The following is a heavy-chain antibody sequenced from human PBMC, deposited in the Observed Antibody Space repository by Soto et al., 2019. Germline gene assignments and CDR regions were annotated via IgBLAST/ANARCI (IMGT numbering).Heavy chain of an antibody. D-gene: IGHD2-21*02. CDR1: GGSISSVDYY. Sequence: KPSETLSLTCTVSGGSISSVDYYWSWIRQPPGKGLEWIGYIYYSGSTYYNPSLKSRVTISVDTSKNQFSLKLSSVTAADTAVYYCARDKYAAYCGGDCYSDAFDTWGQGTMVTVSS. V-gene: IGHV4-30-4*01. J-gene: IGHJ3*02. CDR3: ARDKYAAYCGGDCYSDAFDT. CDR2: IYYSGST.